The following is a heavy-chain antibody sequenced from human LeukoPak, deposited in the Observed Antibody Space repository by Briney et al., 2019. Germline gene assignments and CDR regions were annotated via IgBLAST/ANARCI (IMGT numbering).Heavy chain of an antibody. CDR3: ARDGTWRIDY. D-gene: IGHD6-13*01. Sequence: SPTLSLTFAISGDSVSSNSAIWYWIRQSPTRGLEWLGRTYYRSKWFNDYAESVKGRITVSPDTSKNQSSLQLNSVTPEDTAVYYCARDGTWRIDYWGPGTLVTVSS. V-gene: IGHV6-1*01. CDR2: TYYRSKWFN. CDR1: GDSVSSNSAI. J-gene: IGHJ4*02.